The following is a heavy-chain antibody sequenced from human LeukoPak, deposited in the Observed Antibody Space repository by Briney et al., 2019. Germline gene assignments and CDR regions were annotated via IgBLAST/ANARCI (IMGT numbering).Heavy chain of an antibody. Sequence: SEALSLTCTVSGGSISSYYWSWIRQPPGKGLEWIGYIYYSGSTNYNPSLKSRVTISVDTSKNQFSLKLSSVTAADTAVYYCARVRRWLRNDAFDIWGQGTMVTVSS. V-gene: IGHV4-59*01. CDR2: IYYSGST. D-gene: IGHD5-24*01. J-gene: IGHJ3*02. CDR1: GGSISSYY. CDR3: ARVRRWLRNDAFDI.